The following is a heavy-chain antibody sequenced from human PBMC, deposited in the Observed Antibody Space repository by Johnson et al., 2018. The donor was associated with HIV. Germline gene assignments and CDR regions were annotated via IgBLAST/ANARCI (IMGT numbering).Heavy chain of an antibody. CDR2: IGTAGDP. Sequence: MQLVESGGGLVQPGGSLRLSCAASGFTFSSYAMSWVRQAPGKGLEWVSAIGTAGDPYYPGSVKGRFTISRDNSKNTLYLQMNSLRAEDTALYYCAKDRAISGSYLRDAFDIWGQGTMVTVSS. V-gene: IGHV3-23*04. CDR3: AKDRAISGSYLRDAFDI. D-gene: IGHD1-26*01. CDR1: GFTFSSYA. J-gene: IGHJ3*02.